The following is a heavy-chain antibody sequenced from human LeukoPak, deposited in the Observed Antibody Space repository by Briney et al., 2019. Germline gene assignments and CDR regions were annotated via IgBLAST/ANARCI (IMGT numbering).Heavy chain of an antibody. V-gene: IGHV4-39*07. CDR2: IYYSGST. J-gene: IGHJ6*03. CDR3: ARYIEVVTRNYYYCMDV. CDR1: GGSISSSSYY. Sequence: SETLSLTCTVSGGSISSSSYYWGWIRQPPGKGLEWIGSIYYSGSTYYNPSLKSRVTISVDTSKNQFSLKLSSVTAADTAVYYCARYIEVVTRNYYYCMDVWGKGITVTVSS. D-gene: IGHD2-21*02.